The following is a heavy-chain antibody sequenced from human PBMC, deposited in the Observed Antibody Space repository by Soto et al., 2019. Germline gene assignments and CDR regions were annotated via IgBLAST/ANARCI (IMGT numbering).Heavy chain of an antibody. CDR3: AQRLLHYGLGREPANYFDP. CDR1: GFSLSTTGVG. Sequence: QITLKESGPTLVRPTQTLTLTCTFSGFSLSTTGVGVGWIRQPPGKALEWLALIYWDDDKRYSPSLKSRLTITKYTSKNEVILTMTNMDPVDTATYYCAQRLLHYGLGREPANYFDPWGQGTLVTVSS. CDR2: IYWDDDK. J-gene: IGHJ5*02. D-gene: IGHD3-10*01. V-gene: IGHV2-5*02.